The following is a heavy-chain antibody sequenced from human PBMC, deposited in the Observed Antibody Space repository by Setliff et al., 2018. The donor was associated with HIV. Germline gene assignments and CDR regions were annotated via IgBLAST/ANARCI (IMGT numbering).Heavy chain of an antibody. V-gene: IGHV4-39*07. CDR3: ARDGFWSGYIDY. Sequence: PSETLSLTCVVSGYSISSSSYYWGWIRQPPGKGLEWIGSIYYSGSTNYNPSLKSRVTMSVDTSKNQFSLKLSSVTAADTAVYYCARDGFWSGYIDYWGQGTLVTVSS. D-gene: IGHD3-3*01. CDR1: GYSISSSSYY. J-gene: IGHJ4*02. CDR2: IYYSGST.